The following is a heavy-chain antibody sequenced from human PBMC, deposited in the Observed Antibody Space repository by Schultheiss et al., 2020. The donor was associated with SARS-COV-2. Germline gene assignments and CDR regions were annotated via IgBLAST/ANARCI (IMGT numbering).Heavy chain of an antibody. CDR1: GGSISSSSYY. D-gene: IGHD2-15*01. V-gene: IGHV4-61*05. J-gene: IGHJ5*02. CDR3: ARGLYWGTYCSGGSCYYWFDP. CDR2: IYYSGST. Sequence: SQTLSLTCTVYGGSISSSSYYWSWIRQPPGKGLEWIGYIYYSGSTNYNPSLKSRVTISVDTSKNQFSLKLSSVTAADTAVYYCARGLYWGTYCSGGSCYYWFDPWGQGTLVTVSS.